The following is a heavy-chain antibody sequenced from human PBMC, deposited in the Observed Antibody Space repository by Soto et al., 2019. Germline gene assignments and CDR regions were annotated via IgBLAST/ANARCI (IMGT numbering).Heavy chain of an antibody. CDR3: ARATYYYYSSGYYPNAFDI. D-gene: IGHD3-22*01. V-gene: IGHV3-7*04. CDR2: IKQDGSEK. Sequence: PGGSLRLSCAASGFTFSSYWMSWVRQAPGKGLEWVANIKQDGSEKYYVDSVKGRFTISRDNAKNSLYLQMNSLRAEDTAVYYCARATYYYYSSGYYPNAFDIWGQGTMVTVSS. J-gene: IGHJ3*02. CDR1: GFTFSSYW.